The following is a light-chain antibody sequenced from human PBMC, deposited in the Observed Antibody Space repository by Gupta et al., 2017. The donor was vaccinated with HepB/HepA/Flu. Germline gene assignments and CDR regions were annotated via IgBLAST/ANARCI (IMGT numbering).Light chain of an antibody. CDR1: QSISSW. CDR2: KAS. CDR3: QHDNTYSWT. Sequence: DIQMTQSPSTLSASVGDRVTITCRASQSISSWLVWYQQKPGKAPKVLIYKASNLESGVPSRFSGSGSGTEFTLTISSLQPDDFATYYCQHDNTYSWTFGQGTKVEIK. V-gene: IGKV1-5*03. J-gene: IGKJ1*01.